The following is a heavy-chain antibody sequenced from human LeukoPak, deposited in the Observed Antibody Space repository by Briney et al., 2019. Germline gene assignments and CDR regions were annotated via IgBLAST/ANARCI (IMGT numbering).Heavy chain of an antibody. CDR2: INRGGIT. V-gene: IGHV4-34*01. Sequence: SETLSLTCAVYGGSLSGYYWSWIRQSPGKGLEWIGEINRGGITKYNPSLKSRVTITLGTSYTQFSLKLTSVTATDTAMYYCARSEDCGSSSCYWFGPWGQGTLVTVSS. D-gene: IGHD2-2*01. CDR1: GGSLSGYY. J-gene: IGHJ5*02. CDR3: ARSEDCGSSSCYWFGP.